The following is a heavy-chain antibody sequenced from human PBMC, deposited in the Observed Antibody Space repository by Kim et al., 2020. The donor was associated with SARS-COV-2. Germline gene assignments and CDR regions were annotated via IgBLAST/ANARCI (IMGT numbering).Heavy chain of an antibody. CDR3: ARLRDAPYYFDY. J-gene: IGHJ4*02. CDR1: GGSISSSSYY. V-gene: IGHV4-39*01. CDR2: IYYSGST. Sequence: SETLSLTCTVSGGSISSSSYYWGWIRQPPGKGLEWIGSIYYSGSTYYNPSLKSRVTISVDTSKNQFSLKLSSVTAADTAVYYCARLRDAPYYFDYWGQGTLVTVSS.